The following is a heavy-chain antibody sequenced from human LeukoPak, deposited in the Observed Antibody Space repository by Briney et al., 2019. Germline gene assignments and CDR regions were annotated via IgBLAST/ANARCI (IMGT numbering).Heavy chain of an antibody. J-gene: IGHJ4*02. Sequence: SETLSLTCTVSGYSISSGYYWGWIRQPAGKGLEWIGRIYTSGSTNYNPSLKSRVTISVDTSKNQFSLKLSSVTAADTALYYCARDHATSSSWYGHAYWGQGILVTVSS. D-gene: IGHD6-13*01. CDR3: ARDHATSSSWYGHAY. V-gene: IGHV4-61*02. CDR2: IYTSGST. CDR1: GYSISSGYY.